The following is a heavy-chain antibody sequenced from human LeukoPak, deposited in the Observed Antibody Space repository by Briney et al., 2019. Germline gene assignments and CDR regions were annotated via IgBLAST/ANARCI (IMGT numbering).Heavy chain of an antibody. J-gene: IGHJ4*02. D-gene: IGHD3-22*01. Sequence: KPGGSLRLSCAASGFTFSSYSMNWVRQAPGKGLEWVSSISSSSSYIYYADSVKGRFTISRDNAKNSLYLQMNSLRAEDTAVCYCARVEGLEYDSSGYYYTFDYWGQGTLVTVSS. CDR2: ISSSSSYI. V-gene: IGHV3-21*01. CDR3: ARVEGLEYDSSGYYYTFDY. CDR1: GFTFSSYS.